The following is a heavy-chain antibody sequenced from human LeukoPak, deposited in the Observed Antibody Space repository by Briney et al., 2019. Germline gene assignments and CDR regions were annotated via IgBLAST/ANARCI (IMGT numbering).Heavy chain of an antibody. CDR3: ARDPLRFSEWFWFDP. Sequence: ASVKVSCKASGYTFTSYAMHWVRQAPGQRLEWMGWINAGNGNTKYSQKFQGRVTITRDTSASTAYMELSSLRSEDTAVYYCARDPLRFSEWFWFDPWGQGTLVTVSS. V-gene: IGHV1-3*01. D-gene: IGHD3-3*01. CDR1: GYTFTSYA. CDR2: INAGNGNT. J-gene: IGHJ5*02.